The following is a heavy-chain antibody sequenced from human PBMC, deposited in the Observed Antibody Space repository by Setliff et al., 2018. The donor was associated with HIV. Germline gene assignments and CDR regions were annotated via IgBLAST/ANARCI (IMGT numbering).Heavy chain of an antibody. CDR3: GRSHFGSGTSYGMDV. CDR1: GFTFNRYW. V-gene: IGHV3-7*01. J-gene: IGHJ6*02. Sequence: GGSLRLSCAASGFTFNRYWMSWARQAPEKGLEWVANIKQDGSEKYYVDSVKGRFTVSRDNAKNSLYLQMNSLRAEDTAVYFCGRSHFGSGTSYGMDVWGQETAVTVSS. D-gene: IGHD3-10*01. CDR2: IKQDGSEK.